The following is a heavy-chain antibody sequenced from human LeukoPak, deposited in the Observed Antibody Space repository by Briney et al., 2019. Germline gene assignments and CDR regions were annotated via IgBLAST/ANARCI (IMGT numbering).Heavy chain of an antibody. Sequence: SETLSLTCTVSGDSISSDDYSWGWIRQPPGKGLEWIGSIYPSGSTSYNPSLKTRLIISVDTSKSQFSLRLSSVTAADTAVYYCARSSSGYHGDHWGQGTLVTVSS. CDR1: GDSISSDDYS. CDR3: ARSSSGYHGDH. D-gene: IGHD3-22*01. CDR2: IYPSGST. J-gene: IGHJ4*02. V-gene: IGHV4-39*01.